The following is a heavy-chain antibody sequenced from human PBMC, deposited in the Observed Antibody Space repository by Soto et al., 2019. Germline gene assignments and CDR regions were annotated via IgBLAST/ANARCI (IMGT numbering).Heavy chain of an antibody. CDR1: ILTFRGLG. D-gene: IGHD2-8*01. V-gene: IGHV3-23*05. Sequence: EVLLLESGGGLVQPGQSLRLSCAASILTFRGLGMSWVRQAPGKGLEWVATIDKSGSNTHYADSVRGRFTISRDNSRNTLDLHMSNLRAEYTALYFCVSWVSAHFDFWGQGTLVTVSS. CDR3: VSWVSAHFDF. CDR2: IDKSGSNT. J-gene: IGHJ4*02.